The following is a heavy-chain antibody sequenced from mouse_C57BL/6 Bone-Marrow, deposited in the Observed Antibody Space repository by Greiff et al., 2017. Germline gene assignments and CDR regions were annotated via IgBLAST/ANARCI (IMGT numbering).Heavy chain of an antibody. J-gene: IGHJ2*01. Sequence: EVKLEESGGDLVKPGGSLKLSCAASGFTFSSYGMSWVRQTPDKRLEWVATISSGGSYTYYPDSVKGRFTISRDNAKNTLYLQMSSLKSEDTAMYYCARRLYDYDGGYYFDYWGQGTTLTVSS. D-gene: IGHD2-4*01. CDR1: GFTFSSYG. CDR2: ISSGGSYT. CDR3: ARRLYDYDGGYYFDY. V-gene: IGHV5-6*02.